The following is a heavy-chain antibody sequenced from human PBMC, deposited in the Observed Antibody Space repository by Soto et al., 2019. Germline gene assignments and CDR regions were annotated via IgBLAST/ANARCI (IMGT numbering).Heavy chain of an antibody. D-gene: IGHD6-13*01. V-gene: IGHV1-8*02. CDR3: GRGPSPRAPAGGTPYYYAMDV. Sequence: GASVKVSFKASGYDFTAYDINWLRQASGQGLEWMGWMNPINGATGSARRFQGRVSMTRNTATGTAYLELTSLRSDDSAVYYCGRGPSPRAPAGGTPYYYAMDVWGQGTTVTVSS. CDR1: GYDFTAYD. CDR2: MNPINGAT. J-gene: IGHJ6*02.